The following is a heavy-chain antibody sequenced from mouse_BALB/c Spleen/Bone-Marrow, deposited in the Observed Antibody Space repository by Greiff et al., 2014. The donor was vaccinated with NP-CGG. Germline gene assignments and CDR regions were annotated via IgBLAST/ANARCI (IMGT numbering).Heavy chain of an antibody. J-gene: IGHJ1*01. CDR1: GFSLTSYG. D-gene: IGHD2-3*01. Sequence: VQGVESGPGLVAPSQSLSITCTVSGFSLTSYGVHWVRQPPGKGLEWLGVIWAGGSTNYNSALMSRLSISKDNSKSQVFLKMNSLQTGDTAMYYCARVYLWYFDVWGAGTTVTVSS. V-gene: IGHV2-9*02. CDR2: IWAGGST. CDR3: ARVYLWYFDV.